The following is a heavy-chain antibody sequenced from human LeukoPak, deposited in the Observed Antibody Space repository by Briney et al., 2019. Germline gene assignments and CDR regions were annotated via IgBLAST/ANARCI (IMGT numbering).Heavy chain of an antibody. Sequence: GGSLRLSCAASGFTVSSNYMSWVRQAPGKGLEWVSVIYSGGSTYYADSVKGRFTISRDNSKNTLYLQMNSLRAEDTAVYYCAKDRKVDGEYYFDYWGQGTLVTVSS. CDR1: GFTVSSNY. D-gene: IGHD4-17*01. CDR2: IYSGGST. CDR3: AKDRKVDGEYYFDY. V-gene: IGHV3-53*05. J-gene: IGHJ4*02.